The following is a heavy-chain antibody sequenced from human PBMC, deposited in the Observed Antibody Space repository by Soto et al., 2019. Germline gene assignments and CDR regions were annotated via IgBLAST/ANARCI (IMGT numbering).Heavy chain of an antibody. CDR1: GGTFNTYT. D-gene: IGHD1-26*01. Sequence: ASVKVSCKASGGTFNTYTFSWVRQAPGQGLEWMGSIIPIFGTTHYAQSFQGRLSITADQSSTTTYMELRSLTSHDTALYYCARIPRYSFPTSDPLDNWGQGTLVTVSS. J-gene: IGHJ1*01. CDR3: ARIPRYSFPTSDPLDN. V-gene: IGHV1-69*13. CDR2: IIPIFGTT.